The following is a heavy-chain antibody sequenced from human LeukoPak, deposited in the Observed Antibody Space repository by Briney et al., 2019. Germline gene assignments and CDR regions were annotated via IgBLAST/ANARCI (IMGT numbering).Heavy chain of an antibody. CDR1: GFTFSSYS. CDR3: AKDRALAYCGGDCYSFDY. D-gene: IGHD2-21*01. CDR2: ISSSSSTI. J-gene: IGHJ4*02. Sequence: GGSLRLSCAASGFTFSSYSMNWDRQAPGKGLEWVSYISSSSSTIYYADSVKGRFTISRDNAKNSLYLQMNSLRAEDTAVYYCAKDRALAYCGGDCYSFDYWGQGTLVTVSS. V-gene: IGHV3-48*04.